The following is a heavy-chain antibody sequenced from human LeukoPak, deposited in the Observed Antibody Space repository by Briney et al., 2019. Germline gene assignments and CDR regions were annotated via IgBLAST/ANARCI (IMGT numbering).Heavy chain of an antibody. CDR3: AKDRFHNSGWYALFDS. J-gene: IGHJ4*02. D-gene: IGHD6-19*01. Sequence: PGGSLSLSCVASGFPLSSYALSWVRPAPGKGLEWVSGLNGSGGSTYYADSVKGRFTISRDNSKNSLDLQINSLRAEDTAVYYCAKDRFHNSGWYALFDSWGQGTLVTVSS. CDR2: LNGSGGST. CDR1: GFPLSSYA. V-gene: IGHV3-23*01.